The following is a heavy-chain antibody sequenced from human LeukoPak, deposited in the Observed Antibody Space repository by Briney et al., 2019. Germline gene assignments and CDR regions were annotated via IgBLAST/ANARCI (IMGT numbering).Heavy chain of an antibody. V-gene: IGHV4-39*07. CDR3: ASDTSSSFWYFDL. J-gene: IGHJ2*01. CDR1: GGSISSSSYY. CDR2: IDYSRST. D-gene: IGHD6-6*01. Sequence: PSETLSLTCTVSGGSISSSSYYWGWIRQSPGKGLEWIGTIDYSRSTYYNPSLKSRVTISVDTSKNQFSLKLSSVTAADTAVYYCASDTSSSFWYFDLWGRGTLVTVSS.